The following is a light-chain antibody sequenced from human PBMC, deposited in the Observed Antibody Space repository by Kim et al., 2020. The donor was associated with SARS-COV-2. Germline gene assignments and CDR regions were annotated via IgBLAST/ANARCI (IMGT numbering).Light chain of an antibody. CDR1: NLGDKY. J-gene: IGLJ2*01. CDR2: RDS. V-gene: IGLV3-1*01. Sequence: SYELTQPPSVSVSPGQTARITCWGDNLGDKYACWYQQKPGQAPVLIIYRDSNRPSGIPERFSGSNSGNTATLTISRTQARDEADYYCQAWDSNTGVFGGGTQLTVL. CDR3: QAWDSNTGV.